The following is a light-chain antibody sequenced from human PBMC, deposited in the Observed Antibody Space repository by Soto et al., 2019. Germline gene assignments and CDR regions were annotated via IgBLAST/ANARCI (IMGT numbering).Light chain of an antibody. CDR3: QHYNSYSEA. Sequence: EIVLTQSPGTLSLSPGERATLSCRASQSVSSSYLAWYQQKPGQPPRLLIYGATTRATGIPARFSGSGSGTEFTLTISSLQPDDFATYYCQHYNSYSEAFGQGTKVDIK. CDR2: GAT. J-gene: IGKJ1*01. V-gene: IGKV3-20*01. CDR1: QSVSSSY.